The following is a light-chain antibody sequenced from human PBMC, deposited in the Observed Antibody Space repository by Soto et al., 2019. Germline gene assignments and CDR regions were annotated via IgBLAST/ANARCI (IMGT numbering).Light chain of an antibody. Sequence: QSALTQPASVSGSPGQSITISCAGTSSDVGAHNYVSWYQQYPGKVPKVLIDNVSNRPSGVSNRFSGSKSGNTASLTISGLQAEDEADYFCTSSTSDSLYVFGTGTKLTVL. CDR1: SSDVGAHNY. J-gene: IGLJ1*01. V-gene: IGLV2-14*03. CDR3: TSSTSDSLYV. CDR2: NVS.